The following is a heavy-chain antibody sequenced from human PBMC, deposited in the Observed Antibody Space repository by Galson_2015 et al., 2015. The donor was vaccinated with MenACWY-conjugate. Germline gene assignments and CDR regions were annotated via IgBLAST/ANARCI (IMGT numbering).Heavy chain of an antibody. CDR3: ARDALVVAPAATFRWFDP. J-gene: IGHJ5*02. V-gene: IGHV3-33*01. CDR2: LRSDGSDE. CDR1: GFSISRYG. Sequence: SLRLSCAASGFSISRYGMHWVRQAPGKGLEWVAVLRSDGSDEYYVDSVKGRFTISRDNSKNTLYLQMNSPRAEDTAVYYCARDALVVAPAATFRWFDPWGQGTLVTVSS. D-gene: IGHD2-2*01.